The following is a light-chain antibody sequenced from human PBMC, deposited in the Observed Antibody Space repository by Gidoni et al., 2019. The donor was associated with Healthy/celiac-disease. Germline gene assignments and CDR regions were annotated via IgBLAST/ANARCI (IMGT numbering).Light chain of an antibody. CDR3: QAWDSSTAV. CDR2: QDS. CDR1: NLGDKY. V-gene: IGLV3-1*01. Sequence: SSELTQPPSVPVPPGQTASLTCSGENLGDKYACWYQQKPGQAPVLVIYQDSKRPSGTPERFSGSNSGNTATLTISGTQAMDESDYYCQAWDSSTAVFGTGTKVTVL. J-gene: IGLJ1*01.